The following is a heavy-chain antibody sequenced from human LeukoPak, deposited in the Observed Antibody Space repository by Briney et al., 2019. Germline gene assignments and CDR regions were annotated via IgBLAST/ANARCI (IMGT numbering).Heavy chain of an antibody. CDR1: GFTFSDYY. CDR2: ISSGGSTI. V-gene: IGHV3-11*01. J-gene: IGHJ5*02. D-gene: IGHD6-13*01. Sequence: GGSLRLSCAVSGFTFSDYYMRWIRQAPGKGLEWVSYISSGGSTISHADSVKGRFTISRDNAENSLYLQMNSLSAEDTAIYYCSKAPAGPEYSSSWKFGYNWFDPWGQGTLVTVSS. CDR3: SKAPAGPEYSSSWKFGYNWFDP.